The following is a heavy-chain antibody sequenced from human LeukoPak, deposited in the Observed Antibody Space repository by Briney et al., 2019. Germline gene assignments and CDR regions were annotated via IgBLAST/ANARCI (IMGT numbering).Heavy chain of an antibody. V-gene: IGHV4-59*11. CDR2: IYYSGST. CDR3: ARAKHCSGGSCYIEWFDP. D-gene: IGHD2-15*01. J-gene: IGHJ5*02. Sequence: SETLSLTCTVSGGSISSHYWSWIRQPPGKGLEWIGYIYYSGSTNYNPSLKSRVTISVDTSKNQFSLKLSSVTAADTAVYYCARAKHCSGGSCYIEWFDPWGQGTLVTVSS. CDR1: GGSISSHY.